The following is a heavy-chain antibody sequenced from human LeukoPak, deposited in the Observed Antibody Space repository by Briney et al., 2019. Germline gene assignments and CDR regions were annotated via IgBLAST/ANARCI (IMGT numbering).Heavy chain of an antibody. Sequence: PSETLSLTCTVSGGSISSSSYYWGWIRQPPGKGLEWIGSIYYSGSTNYNPSLKSRVTISVDTSKNQFSLKLSSVTAADTAVYYCARAVSGIAVAEDYWGQGTLVTVSS. CDR2: IYYSGST. V-gene: IGHV4-39*07. D-gene: IGHD6-19*01. J-gene: IGHJ4*02. CDR3: ARAVSGIAVAEDY. CDR1: GGSISSSSYY.